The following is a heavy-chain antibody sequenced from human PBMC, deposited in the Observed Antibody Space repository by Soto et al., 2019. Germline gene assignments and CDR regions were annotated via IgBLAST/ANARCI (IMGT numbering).Heavy chain of an antibody. CDR1: GGSIRSGGYY. Sequence: ASETLSLTCTVSGGSIRSGGYYWSWVRQNPRRGLEWIGNIYYSGNTYYHPSLKSRLTISVDTSKNQFSLNLSSVTAADTAVYYCARDRLMATAGTARHYFGLDVWGQGTTVTVSS. J-gene: IGHJ6*02. CDR2: IYYSGNT. V-gene: IGHV4-31*03. CDR3: ARDRLMATAGTARHYFGLDV. D-gene: IGHD5-18*01.